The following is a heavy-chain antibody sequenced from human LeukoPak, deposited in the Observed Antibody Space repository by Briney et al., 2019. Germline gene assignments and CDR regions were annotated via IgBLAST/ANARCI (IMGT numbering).Heavy chain of an antibody. D-gene: IGHD6-6*01. CDR3: AKDMSVGAARGMDV. CDR2: ISWNSGSI. J-gene: IGHJ6*03. CDR1: GFTFDDYA. V-gene: IGHV3-9*03. Sequence: GRSQRLSCAASGFTFDDYAMHWVRQAPGKGLEWVSGISWNSGSIGYADSVKGRFTISRDNAKNSLYLQMNSLRGEDMALYYCAKDMSVGAARGMDVWGKGTMVTVSS.